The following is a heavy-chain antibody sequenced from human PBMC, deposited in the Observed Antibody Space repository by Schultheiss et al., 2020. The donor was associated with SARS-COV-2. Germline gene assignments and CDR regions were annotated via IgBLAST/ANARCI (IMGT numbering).Heavy chain of an antibody. CDR1: GGSISSYY. Sequence: GSLRLSCTVSGGSISSYYWSWIRQPPGKGLEWIGYIYYSGSTNYNPSLKSRVTISVDTSKNQFSLKLSSVTAADTAVYYCAGIAAAVLDYWGQGTLVTVSS. CDR3: AGIAAAVLDY. CDR2: IYYSGST. J-gene: IGHJ4*02. D-gene: IGHD6-13*01. V-gene: IGHV4-59*12.